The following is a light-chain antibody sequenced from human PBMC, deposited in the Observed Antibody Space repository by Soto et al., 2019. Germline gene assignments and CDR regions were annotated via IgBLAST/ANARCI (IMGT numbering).Light chain of an antibody. V-gene: IGKV1-33*01. CDR2: DAS. Sequence: DIQMTQSPSSLSASVGDRVTITCQASQDINKNLIWYQQKPGKAPKLLIYDASDLETGVPSRFSGSGSGTGFTFTISSLQPEDFATYYCQQYESLPLTFGHGSRLGI. J-gene: IGKJ5*01. CDR3: QQYESLPLT. CDR1: QDINKN.